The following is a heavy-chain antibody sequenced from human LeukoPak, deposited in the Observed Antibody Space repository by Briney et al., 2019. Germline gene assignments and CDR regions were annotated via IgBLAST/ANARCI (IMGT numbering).Heavy chain of an antibody. CDR1: GFTVSSNY. V-gene: IGHV3-66*02. CDR2: IYSGGST. CDR3: AREVVVKDAFGI. Sequence: GGSLRLSCAASGFTVSSNYMSWVRQAPGKGLEWVSVIYSGGSTYYADSVKGRFTISRDNSKNTLYLQMNSLRAEDTAVYYCAREVVVKDAFGIWGQGTMVTVSS. D-gene: IGHD3-22*01. J-gene: IGHJ3*02.